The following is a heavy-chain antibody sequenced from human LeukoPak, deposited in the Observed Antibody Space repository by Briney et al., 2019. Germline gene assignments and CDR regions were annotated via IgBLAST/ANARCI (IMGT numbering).Heavy chain of an antibody. V-gene: IGHV4-59*01. CDR3: ARDKGVAAAAGFFDY. J-gene: IGHJ4*02. D-gene: IGHD6-13*01. CDR1: GGSISSYY. CDR2: IYYSGST. Sequence: SETLSLTCTVSGGSISSYYWSWIRQPPGKGLEWIGYIYYSGSTNYNPSLKSRVTISVDTSKNQFSLKLSSVTAADTALYYCARDKGVAAAAGFFDYWGQGTLVTVSS.